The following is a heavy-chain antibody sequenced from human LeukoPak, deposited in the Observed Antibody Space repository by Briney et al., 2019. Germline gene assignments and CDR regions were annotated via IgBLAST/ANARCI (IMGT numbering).Heavy chain of an antibody. D-gene: IGHD1-14*01. V-gene: IGHV3-30*02. J-gene: IGHJ6*03. CDR3: AKGEPYYYYYMDV. CDR2: IWYGGSNK. Sequence: GGSLRLSCAASGFTFSSYGMHWVRQAPGKGLEWVAVIWYGGSNKYYADSVKGRFTISRDNSKNTLYLQMNSLRAEDTAVYYCAKGEPYYYYYMDVWGKGTTVTVSS. CDR1: GFTFSSYG.